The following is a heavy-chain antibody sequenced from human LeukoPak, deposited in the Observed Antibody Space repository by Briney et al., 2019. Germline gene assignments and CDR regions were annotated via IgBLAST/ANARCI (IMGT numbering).Heavy chain of an antibody. J-gene: IGHJ4*02. CDR3: AKNLGSSNYFGAFDF. V-gene: IGHV3-30*02. CDR2: INYDGTNK. D-gene: IGHD4-11*01. CDR1: GFSFSSYD. Sequence: PGGSLRLSCAASGFSFSSYDIHWVRQAPGKGLEWMAIINYDGTNKYYADSVKGRFTISRDNSKNTVYVQMNSLRAEDTAVYYCAKNLGSSNYFGAFDFWGQVTLVTVSS.